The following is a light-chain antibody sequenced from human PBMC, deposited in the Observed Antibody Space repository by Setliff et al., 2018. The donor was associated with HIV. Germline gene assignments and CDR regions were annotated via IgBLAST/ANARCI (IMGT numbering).Light chain of an antibody. CDR1: SSDLGTYES. J-gene: IGLJ1*01. Sequence: QSVLTQPASVSGSPGQSLTVSCSGTSSDLGTYESVSWYQHHPGKAPKLIIYEINRRPSGVSNRFSASKSGDTATLTISGLQAEDEADYYCCSHAGYYYVFGGGTKGTV. CDR3: CSHAGYYYV. V-gene: IGLV2-23*02. CDR2: EIN.